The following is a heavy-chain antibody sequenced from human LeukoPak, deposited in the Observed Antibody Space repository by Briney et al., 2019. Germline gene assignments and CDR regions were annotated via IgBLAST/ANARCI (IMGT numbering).Heavy chain of an antibody. D-gene: IGHD5-12*01. CDR2: FDPEDGET. J-gene: IGHJ3*02. CDR1: GYTLTELS. V-gene: IGHV1-24*01. Sequence: ASVKVSCKVSGYTLTELSMHWVRQAPGKGLEWMGGFDPEDGETIYAQKFQGRVTMTEDTSTDTAYMELSSLRSEDTAVYYCATGYGYSGYDRDDAFDIWGQGTMVTVSS. CDR3: ATGYGYSGYDRDDAFDI.